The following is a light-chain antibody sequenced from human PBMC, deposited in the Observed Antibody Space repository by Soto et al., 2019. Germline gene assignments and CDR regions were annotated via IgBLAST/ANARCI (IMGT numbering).Light chain of an antibody. CDR2: EVS. CDR1: SSGIRDYNY. Sequence: ALTQPASVSGSPGQSITISCTGTSSGIRDYNYVSWYQQLPGNAPKLIMYEVSNRPSGISNRFSGSKSGNTASLTISGLQAEDEADYYCSSKSPDFFGTGTKVTVL. CDR3: SSKSPDF. V-gene: IGLV2-14*01. J-gene: IGLJ1*01.